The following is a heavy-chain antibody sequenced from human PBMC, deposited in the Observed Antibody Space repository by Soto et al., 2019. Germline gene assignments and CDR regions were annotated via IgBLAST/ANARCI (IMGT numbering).Heavy chain of an antibody. CDR1: GFTFSSYG. V-gene: IGHV3-NL1*01. D-gene: IGHD2-15*01. CDR3: AKDLGPLRLLNYYFSGLDV. J-gene: IGHJ6*02. Sequence: GGSLRLSCAASGFTFSSYGMHWVRQAPGKGLEWVAVIESGGSTHYEDSVKGRFTISRDIPKNMIYLQLHTLRAEDTAVYYCAKDLGPLRLLNYYFSGLDVWGQGTTVTVSS. CDR2: IESGGST.